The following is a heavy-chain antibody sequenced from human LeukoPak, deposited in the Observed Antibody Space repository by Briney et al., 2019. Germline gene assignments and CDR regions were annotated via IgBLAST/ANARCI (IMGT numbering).Heavy chain of an antibody. CDR2: IGDSGGST. D-gene: IGHD2-2*01. CDR3: AKHRCSSTSCYEDY. V-gene: IGHV3-23*01. J-gene: IGHJ4*02. CDR1: GFTFSSYA. Sequence: GGSLRLSCAASGFTFSSYAMSWVRQAPGKGLEWVSAIGDSGGSTYYADSVKGRFTISRDNSKNTLYLQMNSLRAEDTAVYCCAKHRCSSTSCYEDYWGQGTLVTVSS.